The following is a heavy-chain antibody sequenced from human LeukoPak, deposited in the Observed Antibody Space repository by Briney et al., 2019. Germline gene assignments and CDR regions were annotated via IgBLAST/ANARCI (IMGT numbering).Heavy chain of an antibody. Sequence: KPSETLSLTCTVSSGSISSYYWTWIRQPAGKGLGWIGHIYTSGSTNHNPSLKSRVTMSLDTSKKQFPRKLSSVTAADTAVYFCARATATGWYYFDYWGEGTLVTVSS. CDR1: SGSISSYY. D-gene: IGHD6-19*01. CDR2: IYTSGST. J-gene: IGHJ4*02. V-gene: IGHV4-4*07. CDR3: ARATATGWYYFDY.